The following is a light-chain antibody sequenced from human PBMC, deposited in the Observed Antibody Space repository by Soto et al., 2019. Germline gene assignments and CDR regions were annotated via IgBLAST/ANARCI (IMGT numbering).Light chain of an antibody. J-gene: IGLJ2*01. CDR2: EVS. CDR1: SSDVGGYNY. CDR3: SSYAGSNNSI. V-gene: IGLV2-8*01. Sequence: QSALTQPPSASGSPGQSVTISCTGTSSDVGGYNYVSWYQQHPGKAPKLMIYEVSKRPSGVPDRFSGSKSGNMASLTVSGLQAEDEADYYCSSYAGSNNSIFGGGTKVTVL.